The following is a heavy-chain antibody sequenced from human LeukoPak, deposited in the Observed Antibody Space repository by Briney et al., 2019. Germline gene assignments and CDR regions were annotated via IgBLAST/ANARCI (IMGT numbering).Heavy chain of an antibody. CDR3: AKGVWATILTNDAFDI. CDR2: ISGSGGST. J-gene: IGHJ3*02. V-gene: IGHV3-23*01. D-gene: IGHD3-9*01. CDR1: GFTFSSYA. Sequence: GGSLRLSCAASGFTFSSYAMSWVRQAPGKGLEWVSAISGSGGSTYYAGSVKGRLTISRDNSKNTLYLQMNSLRAEDTAVYYCAKGVWATILTNDAFDIWGQGTMVTVSS.